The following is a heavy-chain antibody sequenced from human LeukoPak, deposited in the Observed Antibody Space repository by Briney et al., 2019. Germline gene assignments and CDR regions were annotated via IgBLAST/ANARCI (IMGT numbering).Heavy chain of an antibody. Sequence: GGSLRLSCAASGFTVSSNYMSWVRQAPGKGLEWVSVIYSGGSTYYADSVKGRFTISRDNSKNTLYLQMNSLRAEDTAVYFCARDDGITNWFDPWGQGTLVTVSS. CDR2: IYSGGST. V-gene: IGHV3-66*02. J-gene: IGHJ5*02. CDR3: ARDDGITNWFDP. CDR1: GFTVSSNY. D-gene: IGHD1-14*01.